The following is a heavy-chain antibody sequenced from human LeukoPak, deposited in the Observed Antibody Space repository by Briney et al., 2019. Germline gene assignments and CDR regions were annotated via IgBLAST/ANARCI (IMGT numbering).Heavy chain of an antibody. D-gene: IGHD3-22*01. J-gene: IGHJ4*02. CDR1: GFTFSSYG. Sequence: GRSLRLSCAASGFTFSSYGMHWVRQAPGKGLEWVAVIWYDGSNKYYADSVKGRFTISRGNSKNTLYLQMNSLRAEDTAVYYCARDSSGSSYYFDYWGQGTLVTVSS. CDR2: IWYDGSNK. V-gene: IGHV3-33*01. CDR3: ARDSSGSSYYFDY.